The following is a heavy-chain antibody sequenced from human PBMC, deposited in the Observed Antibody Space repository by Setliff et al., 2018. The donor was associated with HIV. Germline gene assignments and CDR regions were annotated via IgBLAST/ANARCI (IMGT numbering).Heavy chain of an antibody. CDR2: LNPSGDST. Sequence: ASVKVSCKPSGYTSTTYYVHWVRQAPGQGLEWMGILNPSGDSTAYAQQFQGRVTMTRDTSTSTVYMELSSLRSEDTAVYYCARGGYHGFGSYGDYWGQGTLVTVSS. CDR3: ARGGYHGFGSYGDY. CDR1: GYTSTTYY. J-gene: IGHJ4*02. D-gene: IGHD3-10*01. V-gene: IGHV1-46*01.